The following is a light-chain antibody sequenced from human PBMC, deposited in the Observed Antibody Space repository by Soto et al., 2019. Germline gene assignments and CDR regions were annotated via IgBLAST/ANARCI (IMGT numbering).Light chain of an antibody. CDR1: QSVRSTY. CDR3: HQYSSSRKT. J-gene: IGKJ1*01. Sequence: EIVLTQSPGTLSLSPGERATLSCRASQSVRSTYLAWYQQRPGQAPRLLIYGASSRATGIPDRFSGSGSGTDFTLTISRLEPEDSAVYYCHQYSSSRKTFGQGTKVDI. V-gene: IGKV3-20*01. CDR2: GAS.